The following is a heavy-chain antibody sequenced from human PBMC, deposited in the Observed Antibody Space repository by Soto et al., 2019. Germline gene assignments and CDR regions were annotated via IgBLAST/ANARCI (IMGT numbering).Heavy chain of an antibody. CDR1: GFTFSSYA. CDR3: AKDFNSGTYSPVTN. V-gene: IGHV3-23*01. J-gene: IGHJ4*02. Sequence: EVKLLESGGGLVQPGGSLRLSCAASGFTFSSYAMSWVRQAPGKGLEWVSGITNGGGNTFYADSVKGRSTVSRDNSKSTLHLQMNSLRAEDTALYYCAKDFNSGTYSPVTNWGQGTLVTVSS. CDR2: ITNGGGNT. D-gene: IGHD1-26*01.